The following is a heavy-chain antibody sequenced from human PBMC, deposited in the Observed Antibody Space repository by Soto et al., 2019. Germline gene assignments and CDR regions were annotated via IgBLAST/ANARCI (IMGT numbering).Heavy chain of an antibody. Sequence: SETLSLTCTVSGGSISSGGYYWSWIRQPPGKGLEWIGYIYYSGSTYYNPSLKSRVTISVDTSKNQFSLKLSSVTAADTAVYSCARGAYSSSWNDYWGQGTLVTVSS. CDR2: IYYSGST. CDR3: ARGAYSSSWNDY. J-gene: IGHJ4*02. D-gene: IGHD6-13*01. V-gene: IGHV4-30-4*01. CDR1: GGSISSGGYY.